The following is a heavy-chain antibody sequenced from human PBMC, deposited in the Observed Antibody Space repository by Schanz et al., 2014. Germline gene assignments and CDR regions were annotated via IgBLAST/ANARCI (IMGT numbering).Heavy chain of an antibody. J-gene: IGHJ6*02. CDR1: GVSIGGYY. CDR2: IFFSGST. CDR3: ARLGVGDKAYYYYGTDV. Sequence: QVQLQESGPGLVKPSETLSLTCTVSGVSIGGYYWSWIRQPPGKGLEWIGYIFFSGSTTYNPSFNSRVTISVNFSKNHLAPNRSSVTAADTAVYYCARLGVGDKAYYYYGTDVWGQGTTVLVSS. V-gene: IGHV4-59*08. D-gene: IGHD1-26*01.